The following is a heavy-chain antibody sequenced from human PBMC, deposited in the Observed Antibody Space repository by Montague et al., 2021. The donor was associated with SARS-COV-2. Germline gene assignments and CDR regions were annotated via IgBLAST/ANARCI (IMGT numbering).Heavy chain of an antibody. CDR1: GGSISNYY. J-gene: IGHJ6*03. Sequence: SETLSLTCTVSGGSISNYYWSWIRQPPGKGLEWIGYIYYSGSTNYNPSLKSRVTISVDTSKNQFSLKLSSVTAADTAVYYCARAQGAGYSSGWYNYYYYMDVWGKGTTVTVSS. CDR2: IYYSGST. V-gene: IGHV4-59*01. CDR3: ARAQGAGYSSGWYNYYYYMDV. D-gene: IGHD6-19*01.